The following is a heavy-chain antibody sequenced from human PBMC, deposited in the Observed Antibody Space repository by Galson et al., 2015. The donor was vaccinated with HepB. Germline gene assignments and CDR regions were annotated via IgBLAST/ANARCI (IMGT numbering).Heavy chain of an antibody. J-gene: IGHJ6*02. Sequence: SLRLSCAASGFNLSSYAMHWVRQAPGKGLEWVAVISYDGSNKYFADSVKGRFTISRDNSKKTLYMQMTSLRAEDTAVYYCARCVLRYFDWLSRHDYYYYGMDVWGQGTLVTVSS. CDR1: GFNLSSYA. V-gene: IGHV3-30*04. D-gene: IGHD3-9*01. CDR2: ISYDGSNK. CDR3: ARCVLRYFDWLSRHDYYYYGMDV.